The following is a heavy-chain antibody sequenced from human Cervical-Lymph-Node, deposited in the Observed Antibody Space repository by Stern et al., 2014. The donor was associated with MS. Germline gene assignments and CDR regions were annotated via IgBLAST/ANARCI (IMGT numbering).Heavy chain of an antibody. V-gene: IGHV1-69*01. CDR2: ISPIFGTA. CDR1: GGTLRSYV. Sequence: QVQLXXXGAEVKKSGSSVKVSCKASGGTLRSYVITWALQASGQGPEWMGEISPIFGTATYAQQFQGRVTITADEYTSTVYMELSSLRSEDTAVYYCAGPAPLDWGQGTLVTVSS. CDR3: AGPAPLD. D-gene: IGHD2-2*01. J-gene: IGHJ4*02.